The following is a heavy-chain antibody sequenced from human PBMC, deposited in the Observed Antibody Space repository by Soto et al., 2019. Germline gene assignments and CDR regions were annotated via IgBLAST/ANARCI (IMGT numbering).Heavy chain of an antibody. CDR2: ISGGGDTT. J-gene: IGHJ4*02. CDR3: AKGRGGSGSLTPRVDF. Sequence: EVQLLESGGGLVQPGGSLRLSCAASGFTFNNYAMTWVSQAPGKGLEWVSAISGGGDTTSYADPVKGRFTVSRDGSKNTLYLQRSSLRAKEPALYYCAKGRGGSGSLTPRVDFWGQGTLVTVSS. D-gene: IGHD3-10*01. CDR1: GFTFNNYA. V-gene: IGHV3-23*01.